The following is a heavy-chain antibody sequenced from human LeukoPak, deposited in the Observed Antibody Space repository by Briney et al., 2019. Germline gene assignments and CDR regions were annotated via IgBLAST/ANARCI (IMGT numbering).Heavy chain of an antibody. Sequence: ASVNVSCKASGYTFTSYYMHWVRQAPGQGLEWMGIINPSGGSTSYAQKFQGRVTMTRDTSTSTVYMELSSLRSEDTAVYYCARAPDIVVVPAAITIVATAWLLDYWGQGTLVTVSS. CDR2: INPSGGST. D-gene: IGHD2-2*02. J-gene: IGHJ4*02. CDR1: GYTFTSYY. V-gene: IGHV1-46*01. CDR3: ARAPDIVVVPAAITIVATAWLLDY.